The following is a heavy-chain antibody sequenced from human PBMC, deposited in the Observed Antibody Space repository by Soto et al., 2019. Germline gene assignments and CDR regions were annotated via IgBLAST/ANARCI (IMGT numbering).Heavy chain of an antibody. D-gene: IGHD3-9*01. V-gene: IGHV3-66*01. J-gene: IGHJ4*02. CDR1: GFTVNSNY. Sequence: EVQLVESGGGLVQPGGSLSLSCAASGFTVNSNYMSWVRQAPGKGLEWVSVIYSDGSTYYADSGKGRFIISRDNSNNSLYFQMNSLRAEDTAVYYCATLTKYDILTGFYPCWGQGTLVTVSS. CDR3: ATLTKYDILTGFYPC. CDR2: IYSDGST.